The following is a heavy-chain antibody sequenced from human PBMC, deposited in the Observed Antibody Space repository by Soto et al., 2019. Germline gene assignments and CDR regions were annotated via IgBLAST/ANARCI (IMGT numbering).Heavy chain of an antibody. CDR2: INPSGGST. V-gene: IGHV1-46*01. CDR1: GYTFTSYY. Sequence: ASVKVSCKASGYTFTSYYRHWVRQAPGQGLEWMGIINPSGGSTSYAQKFQGRVTMTRDTSTSTVYMELSSLRSEDTAVYYCALGITMVRGVIIKVDYFDYWGQGTLVTVSS. D-gene: IGHD3-10*01. J-gene: IGHJ4*02. CDR3: ALGITMVRGVIIKVDYFDY.